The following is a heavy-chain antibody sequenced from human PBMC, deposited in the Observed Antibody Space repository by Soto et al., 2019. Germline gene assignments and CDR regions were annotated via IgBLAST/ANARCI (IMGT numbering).Heavy chain of an antibody. CDR1: GGSISSSSYY. J-gene: IGHJ4*02. CDR2: VYYSGST. V-gene: IGHV4-39*01. Sequence: KSSETLSLTCTVSGGSISSSSYYWGWIRQPPGKGLEWIGSVYYSGSTYYNLSLKSRFTMSVDTSKNQVSLQLSSVTAADTAVYYCVRGSDPYKCGFWGQGALVTVSS. CDR3: VRGSDPYKCGF. D-gene: IGHD6-25*01.